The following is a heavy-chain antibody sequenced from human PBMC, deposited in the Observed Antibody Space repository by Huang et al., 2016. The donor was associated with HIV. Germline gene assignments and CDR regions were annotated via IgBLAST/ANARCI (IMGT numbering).Heavy chain of an antibody. J-gene: IGHJ3*02. Sequence: QVQLVQSGAELTKPGASVKVSCKVSGYTRTELSIHWVRQAPGKGLEWMGGLAPEHGETIYAQNFQGRVTMTEDTSTDTAYMELHSLRPEDTAVYYCAAGYDTYYDIWGQGTMVIASS. V-gene: IGHV1-24*01. D-gene: IGHD2-21*01. CDR2: LAPEHGET. CDR1: GYTRTELS. CDR3: AAGYDTYYDI.